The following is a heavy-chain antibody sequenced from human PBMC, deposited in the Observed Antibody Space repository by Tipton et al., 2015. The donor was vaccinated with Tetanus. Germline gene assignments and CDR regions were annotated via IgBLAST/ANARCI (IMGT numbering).Heavy chain of an antibody. CDR3: ARVVEIDYGMDV. CDR1: GGSISSGGYY. J-gene: IGHJ6*02. Sequence: TLSLTCTVSGGSISSGGYYWSWIRQPPGKGLEWIGYIYYSGSTYYNPSLKSRVTISVDTSKNQFSLKLSSVTAADTAVYYCARVVEIDYGMDVWGQGTTVTVSS. V-gene: IGHV4-30-4*08. D-gene: IGHD1-26*01. CDR2: IYYSGST.